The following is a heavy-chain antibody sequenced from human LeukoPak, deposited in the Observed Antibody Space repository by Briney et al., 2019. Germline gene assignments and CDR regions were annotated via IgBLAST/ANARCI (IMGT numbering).Heavy chain of an antibody. CDR3: AGGRSSSSGHMDV. CDR2: IIPIFGTA. Sequence: GASVKVSCKASGGTFSSYAISWVRQAPGQGLEWMGGIIPIFGTANYAQKFQGRVTITTGESTSTAYMELSSLRSEDTAVYYCAGGRSSSSGHMDVWGKGTTVTVSS. J-gene: IGHJ6*03. V-gene: IGHV1-69*05. D-gene: IGHD6-6*01. CDR1: GGTFSSYA.